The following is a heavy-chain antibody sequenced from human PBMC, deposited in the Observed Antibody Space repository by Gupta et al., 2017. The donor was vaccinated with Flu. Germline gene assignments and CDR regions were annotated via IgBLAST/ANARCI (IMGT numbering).Heavy chain of an antibody. V-gene: IGHV3-21*01. D-gene: IGHD3-16*01. CDR1: GFTFSSYS. Sequence: EVQLVESGGGLVKPGGSLRLSCAASGFTFSSYSMNWVRQAPGKGLEWVSSISSSSSYTYYADSVKGRFTISRDNAKNSLYLQMNSLRAEDTAVYYCARGVSHWPNTIPDRFGWFDPWGQGTLVTVSS. CDR3: ARGVSHWPNTIPDRFGWFDP. J-gene: IGHJ5*02. CDR2: ISSSSSYT.